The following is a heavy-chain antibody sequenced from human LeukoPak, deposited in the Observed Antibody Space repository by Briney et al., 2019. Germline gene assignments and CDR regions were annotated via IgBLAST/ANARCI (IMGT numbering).Heavy chain of an antibody. D-gene: IGHD3-10*01. V-gene: IGHV4-30-2*01. CDR3: ARGGYPRYIDY. CDR2: IYHSGST. CDR1: GGSISSGGYS. Sequence: SQTLSLTCAVSGGSISSGGYSWSWIRQPPGKGLEWIGYIYHSGSTYYNPSLKSRVTISADRSKNQFSLKLSSVTAADTAVYYCARGGYPRYIDYWGQGTLVTVSS. J-gene: IGHJ4*02.